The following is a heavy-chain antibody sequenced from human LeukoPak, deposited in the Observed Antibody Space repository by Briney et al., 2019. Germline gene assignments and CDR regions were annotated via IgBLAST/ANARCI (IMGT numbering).Heavy chain of an antibody. CDR3: ARADGSHYGLKDY. D-gene: IGHD1-26*01. J-gene: IGHJ4*02. CDR1: GFTFSSYA. Sequence: PGGSLRLSCEVSGFTFSSYAMHWVRQAPGKGLVWVSRISPDGTSKSYADSVKGRFTISRDNAKNTLSLQMNSLRAEDTGLYYCARADGSHYGLKDYWGQGTLVTVSS. V-gene: IGHV3-74*01. CDR2: ISPDGTSK.